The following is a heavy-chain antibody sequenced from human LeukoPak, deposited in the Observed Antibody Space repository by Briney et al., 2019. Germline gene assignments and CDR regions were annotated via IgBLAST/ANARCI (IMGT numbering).Heavy chain of an antibody. J-gene: IGHJ6*02. Sequence: GGSLRLSCAASGFTFSSYWMSWVRQAPGKGLEWVANIKQDGSGKYYVDSVKGRFTISRDNAKNSLYLQMNSLRAEDTAVYYCARDDCSSTSCRSWYYYGMDVWGQGTTVTVSS. CDR3: ARDDCSSTSCRSWYYYGMDV. V-gene: IGHV3-7*01. D-gene: IGHD2-2*01. CDR2: IKQDGSGK. CDR1: GFTFSSYW.